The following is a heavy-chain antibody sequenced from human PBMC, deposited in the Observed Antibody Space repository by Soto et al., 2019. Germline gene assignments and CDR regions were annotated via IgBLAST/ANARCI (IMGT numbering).Heavy chain of an antibody. CDR2: ISSSSTI. CDR1: GFIFSSYL. V-gene: IGHV3-48*02. CDR3: ARGADYDSSGIRLNWFDP. D-gene: IGHD3-22*01. Sequence: GGSLRLSCAASGFIFSSYLMSWVRQAPGKGLEWVSYISSSSTIYYADSVKGRFTISRDNAKNSLYLQMNSLRDEDTAVYYCARGADYDSSGIRLNWFDPWGQGTLVTVSS. J-gene: IGHJ5*02.